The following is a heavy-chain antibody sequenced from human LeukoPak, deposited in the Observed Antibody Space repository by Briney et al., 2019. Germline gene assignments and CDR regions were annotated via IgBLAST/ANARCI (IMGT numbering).Heavy chain of an antibody. V-gene: IGHV5-51*01. CDR3: ARRSHTYYYDSSGSNFDY. CDR2: IYPGDSDT. D-gene: IGHD3-22*01. CDR1: GYSFTSYW. Sequence: GEFLKISCKGSGYSFTSYWIGWVRQMPGKGLEWMGIIYPGDSDTRYSPSFQGQVTISADKSISTAYLQWSSLKASDTAMYYCARRSHTYYYDSSGSNFDYWGQGTLVTVSP. J-gene: IGHJ4*02.